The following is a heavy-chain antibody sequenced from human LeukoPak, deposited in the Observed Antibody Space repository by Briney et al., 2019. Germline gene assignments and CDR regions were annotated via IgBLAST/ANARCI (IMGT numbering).Heavy chain of an antibody. V-gene: IGHV3-7*01. CDR2: IKQDGGEK. CDR1: GFTFSTYW. CDR3: ARDLMGSSSWYVPFDY. Sequence: GASLRLSCAASGFTFSTYWMSWVRQAPEKGLEWVANIKQDGGEKYYVDSVKGRFTISRDNAKKSLYLQMNNLIVDDTAVYYCARDLMGSSSWYVPFDYWGQGALVTVSS. D-gene: IGHD6-13*01. J-gene: IGHJ4*02.